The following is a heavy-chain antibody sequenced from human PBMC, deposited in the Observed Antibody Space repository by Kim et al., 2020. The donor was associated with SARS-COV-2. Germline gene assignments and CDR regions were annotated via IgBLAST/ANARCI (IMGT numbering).Heavy chain of an antibody. Sequence: KCRVTMSVDTSKNQFSLKLGSVTAADTAVYYCARGNPGYSYGYFDFLFDYWGQGTLVTVSS. D-gene: IGHD5-18*01. J-gene: IGHJ4*02. CDR3: ARGNPGYSYGYFDFLFDY. V-gene: IGHV4-4*06.